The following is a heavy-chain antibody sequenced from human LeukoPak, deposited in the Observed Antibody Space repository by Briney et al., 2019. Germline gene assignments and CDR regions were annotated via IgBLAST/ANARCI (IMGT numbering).Heavy chain of an antibody. Sequence: ASVKVSCKASGYTFTSYGISWVRQAPGQGLEWMGWISAYNGNTNYAQKFQGRVTITADKSTSTAYMELSSLRSEDTAVYYCARGGLGYCSGGSCPVDYYGMDVWGQGTTVTVSS. CDR3: ARGGLGYCSGGSCPVDYYGMDV. J-gene: IGHJ6*02. D-gene: IGHD2-15*01. CDR1: GYTFTSYG. CDR2: ISAYNGNT. V-gene: IGHV1-18*01.